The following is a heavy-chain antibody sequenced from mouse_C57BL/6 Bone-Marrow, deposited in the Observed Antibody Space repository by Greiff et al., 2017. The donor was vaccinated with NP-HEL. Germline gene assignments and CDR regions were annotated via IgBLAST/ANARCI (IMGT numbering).Heavy chain of an antibody. V-gene: IGHV5-4*03. CDR1: GFTFSSYA. Sequence: EVKLMESGGGLVKPGGSLKLSCAASGFTFSSYAMSWVRQTPEKRLEWVATISDGGSYTYYPDNVKGRFTISRDNAKNNLYLQMSHLKSEDTAMYDCARGYYGSSENAMDYWGQGTSVTVSS. J-gene: IGHJ4*01. D-gene: IGHD1-1*01. CDR2: ISDGGSYT. CDR3: ARGYYGSSENAMDY.